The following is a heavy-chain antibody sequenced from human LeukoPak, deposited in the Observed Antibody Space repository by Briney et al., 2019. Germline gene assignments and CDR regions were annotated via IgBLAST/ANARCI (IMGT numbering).Heavy chain of an antibody. D-gene: IGHD6-13*01. Sequence: TGGSLRLSCAASGFMFSSNWMSWVRLAPGKGLEWVAVISYDGSNKYYADSVKGRFTISRDNSKNTLYLQMNSLRAEDTAVYYCARDLIAADYGMDVWGQGTTVTVSS. J-gene: IGHJ6*02. V-gene: IGHV3-30-3*01. CDR2: ISYDGSNK. CDR3: ARDLIAADYGMDV. CDR1: GFMFSSNW.